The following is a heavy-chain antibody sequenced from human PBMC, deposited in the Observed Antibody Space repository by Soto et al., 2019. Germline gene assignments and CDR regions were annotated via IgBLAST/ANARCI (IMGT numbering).Heavy chain of an antibody. D-gene: IGHD2-2*01. J-gene: IGHJ6*02. CDR3: ARVVILVPTASTHYYYHMDV. V-gene: IGHV1-69*01. CDR1: GGTFSNYA. Sequence: QVQLVQSGAEVRKPGSSVTVSCKASGGTFSNYAISWVRQAPGQGLEWMGGIIPIVGTGSYSQKFQGRVTITADEPTTTAYMELSSLRFEDTAVYYCARVVILVPTASTHYYYHMDVWGPGTTVTVSS. CDR2: IIPIVGTG.